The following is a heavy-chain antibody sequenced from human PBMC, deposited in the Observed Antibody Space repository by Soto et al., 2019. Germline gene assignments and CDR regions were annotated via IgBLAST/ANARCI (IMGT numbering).Heavy chain of an antibody. CDR1: GFSDSSYG. V-gene: IGHV3-74*01. J-gene: IGHJ4*02. D-gene: IGHD1-1*01. CDR3: EGASGWKFDY. CDR2: VDADGSGT. Sequence: EVQLVESGGGLDHPGGSLRLSCAAAGFSDSSYGMHWVRQAPGTGLVWVSRVDADGSGTTYAGSVKGRFSISRDNAKNTVSLQMNNLRAEDTAVYYCEGASGWKFDYWGLGVLVTVSS.